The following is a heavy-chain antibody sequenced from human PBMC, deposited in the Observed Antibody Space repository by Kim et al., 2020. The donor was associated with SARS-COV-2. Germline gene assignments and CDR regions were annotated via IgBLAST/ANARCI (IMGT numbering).Heavy chain of an antibody. CDR3: ATWDGSGSYYSFDY. Sequence: ASVKVSCKASGYTFTSYNINWVRQAPGQGLEWMGWMNPNSGNTGYAQNFQGRVTITRDTSISTAYMELSSLRSEDTAVYYCATWDGSGSYYSFDYWGQGTLVTVSS. CDR1: GYTFTSYN. D-gene: IGHD3-10*01. J-gene: IGHJ4*02. V-gene: IGHV1-8*01. CDR2: MNPNSGNT.